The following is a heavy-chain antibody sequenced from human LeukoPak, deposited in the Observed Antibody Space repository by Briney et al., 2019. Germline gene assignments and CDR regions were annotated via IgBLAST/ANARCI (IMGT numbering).Heavy chain of an antibody. CDR3: ARHGGGYSFDY. CDR2: MYNSGST. J-gene: IGHJ4*02. Sequence: SSETLSLTCSVSGGSISNYYWSWIRQPPGKGLEWIGYMYNSGSTNYNPSLKSRVTISEDTSKNQFSLKVTSVTAADTAVYYCARHGGGYSFDYWGQGTLVTVSP. V-gene: IGHV4-59*08. D-gene: IGHD5-24*01. CDR1: GGSISNYY.